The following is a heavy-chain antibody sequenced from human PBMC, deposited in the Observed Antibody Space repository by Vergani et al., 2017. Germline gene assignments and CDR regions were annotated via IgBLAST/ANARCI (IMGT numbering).Heavy chain of an antibody. J-gene: IGHJ4*02. Sequence: QVQMQESGPGLVKTSETLSLTCSASGTPISYWCWSGLRKPAGKGLEWIGRLCPSGSTNFKPSLKSRVTMSIDTSKNQFSLKLTYVTAAGTAVYYCATGAAPFDIWGQGTLVTVSS. CDR1: GTPISYWC. V-gene: IGHV4-4*07. D-gene: IGHD7-27*01. CDR2: LCPSGST. CDR3: ATGAAPFDI.